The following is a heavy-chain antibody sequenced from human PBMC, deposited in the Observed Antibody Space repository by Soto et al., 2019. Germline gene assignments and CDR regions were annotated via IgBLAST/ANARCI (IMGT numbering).Heavy chain of an antibody. CDR2: IRGGGGGT. V-gene: IGHV3-23*01. Sequence: GGSLRLSCAASGFTSSSFAMSWVRQAPGKGLEWVSAIRGGGGGTYYADSVKGRFTISRDNSKNTQYLQMNSLRAEDTAVYYCARVLGGSGSPVDYWGQGTLVTVSS. J-gene: IGHJ4*02. D-gene: IGHD2-15*01. CDR1: GFTSSSFA. CDR3: ARVLGGSGSPVDY.